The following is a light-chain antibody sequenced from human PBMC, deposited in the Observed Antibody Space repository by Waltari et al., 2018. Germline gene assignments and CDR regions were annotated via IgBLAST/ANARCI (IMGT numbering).Light chain of an antibody. V-gene: IGKV3-15*01. Sequence: EIVMTQSPATLSVSPGETVTLSCRASQTIRRDLAWYQQRLGKAPRLLIYDAYTRATGIPARFSGGGSGTEFTLTISRLQSEDFAVYFCQQYNNWPPYTFGQGTKLEIK. CDR2: DAY. CDR3: QQYNNWPPYT. J-gene: IGKJ2*01. CDR1: QTIRRD.